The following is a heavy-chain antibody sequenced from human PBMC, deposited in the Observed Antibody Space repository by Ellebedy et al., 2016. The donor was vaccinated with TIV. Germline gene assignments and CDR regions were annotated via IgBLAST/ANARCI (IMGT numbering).Heavy chain of an antibody. Sequence: AASVKVSCKASGFTFAGYYIHWVRQAPGQGLEWMGWINPNSVVPHYAQKFQGRVTMTRDTSISTASMELSRRTCDDTAVYYCAREFLHSVPYWFDPWGQGTLVTVSS. CDR2: INPNSVVP. J-gene: IGHJ5*02. CDR1: GFTFAGYY. V-gene: IGHV1-2*02. CDR3: AREFLHSVPYWFDP. D-gene: IGHD5/OR15-5a*01.